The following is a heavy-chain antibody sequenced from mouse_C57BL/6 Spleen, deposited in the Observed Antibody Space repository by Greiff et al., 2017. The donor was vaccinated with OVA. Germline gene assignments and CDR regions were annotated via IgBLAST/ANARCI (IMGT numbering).Heavy chain of an antibody. CDR3: ARRDYGYDPFAY. CDR1: GYTFTSYW. Sequence: VQLQQPGAELVKPGASVKMSCKASGYTFTSYWITWVKQRPGQGLEWIGDIYPGSGSTNYNEKFKSKATLTVDTSSSTAYMQLSSLTSEDSAVYYCARRDYGYDPFAYWGQGTLVTVSA. CDR2: IYPGSGST. D-gene: IGHD2-2*01. J-gene: IGHJ3*01. V-gene: IGHV1-55*01.